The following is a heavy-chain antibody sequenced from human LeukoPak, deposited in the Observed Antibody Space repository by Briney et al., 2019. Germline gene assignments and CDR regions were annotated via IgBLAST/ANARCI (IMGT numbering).Heavy chain of an antibody. V-gene: IGHV3-30-3*01. CDR3: AKAGHGSSWSGDYYYYYYTDV. CDR2: ISYDGSNK. Sequence: GGSLRLSCAASGFTFSSYAMHWVRQAPGKGLEWVAVISYDGSNKYYADSVKGRFTISRDNSKNTLYLQMNSLRAEDTAVYYCAKAGHGSSWSGDYYYYYYTDVWGKGTTVTVSS. CDR1: GFTFSSYA. J-gene: IGHJ6*03. D-gene: IGHD6-13*01.